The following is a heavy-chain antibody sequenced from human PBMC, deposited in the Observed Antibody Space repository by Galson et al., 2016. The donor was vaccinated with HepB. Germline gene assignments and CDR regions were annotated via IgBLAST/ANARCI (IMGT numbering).Heavy chain of an antibody. V-gene: IGHV4-39*01. CDR1: GGSITSGNW. Sequence: SETLSLTCAVSGGSITSGNWCSWIRQPPGKGLDWIGSIYYSGTTHYNPSLQSRVSISVDTSKNQFSLRLTSVSAADTAMYSCARQDRAGLVNFWGQGTMVTVSS. CDR3: ARQDRAGLVNF. J-gene: IGHJ3*01. D-gene: IGHD6-19*01. CDR2: IYYSGTT.